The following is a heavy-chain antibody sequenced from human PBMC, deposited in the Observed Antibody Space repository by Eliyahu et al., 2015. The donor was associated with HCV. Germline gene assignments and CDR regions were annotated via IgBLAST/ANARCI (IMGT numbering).Heavy chain of an antibody. CDR2: RNGCHIC. Sequence: QVQLQESGPGLVKPSETLSLTCSVSGGSISNSDWNWIRQPPGRGLEWIGERNGCHICPDDPSLKNRVTMSLDASKNFFSLKLRSVTATDTAVYYCARERAEGSGLAFDIWGQGMMVTVSS. D-gene: IGHD3-10*01. V-gene: IGHV4-59*01. CDR1: GGSISNSD. J-gene: IGHJ3*02. CDR3: ARERAEGSGLAFDI.